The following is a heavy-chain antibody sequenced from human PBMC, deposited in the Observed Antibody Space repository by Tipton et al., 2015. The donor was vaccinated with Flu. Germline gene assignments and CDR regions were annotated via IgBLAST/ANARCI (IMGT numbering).Heavy chain of an antibody. J-gene: IGHJ6*02. CDR1: GGSISSYY. Sequence: TLSLTCTVSGGSISSYYWSWIRQPPGKGLEWIGYIYYSGSTNYNPSLKSRVTISVDTSKNQFSLKLSSVTAADTAVYYCARERGSGLSDYYGMDVWGQGTTVPVSS. D-gene: IGHD3-10*01. CDR2: IYYSGST. CDR3: ARERGSGLSDYYGMDV. V-gene: IGHV4-59*01.